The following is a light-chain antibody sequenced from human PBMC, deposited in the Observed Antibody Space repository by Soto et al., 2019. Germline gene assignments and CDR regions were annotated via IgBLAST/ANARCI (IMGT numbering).Light chain of an antibody. Sequence: VLTQSPGTLSLSPGERATISCRASQTVRNNYLAWYQQKPGQAPRLLIYDASSRATGIPARFSGSGSGTDFTLTISSLQSEDFAVYYCQQYNNWPRTFGQGTMVDIK. CDR2: DAS. CDR1: QTVRNNY. J-gene: IGKJ1*01. CDR3: QQYNNWPRT. V-gene: IGKV3-20*01.